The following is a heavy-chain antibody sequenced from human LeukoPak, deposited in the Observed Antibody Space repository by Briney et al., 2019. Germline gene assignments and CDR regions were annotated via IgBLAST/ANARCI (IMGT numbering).Heavy chain of an antibody. Sequence: GGSLRLSCAASGFTFSSYGMHWVRQAPGEGLEWVAVISYDGSNKYYADSVKGRFTISRDNSKNTLYLQMNSLRAEDTAVYYCAKDLQNTAMVLDYWGQGTLVTVSS. CDR1: GFTFSSYG. CDR2: ISYDGSNK. D-gene: IGHD5-18*01. V-gene: IGHV3-30*18. J-gene: IGHJ4*02. CDR3: AKDLQNTAMVLDY.